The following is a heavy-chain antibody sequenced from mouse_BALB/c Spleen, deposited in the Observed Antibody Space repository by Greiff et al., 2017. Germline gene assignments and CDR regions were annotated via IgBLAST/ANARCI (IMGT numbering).Heavy chain of an antibody. D-gene: IGHD2-4*01. CDR2: ISSGSSTI. CDR3: AREITDYFDY. V-gene: IGHV5-17*02. J-gene: IGHJ2*01. CDR1: GFTFSSFG. Sequence: EVQLVESGGGLVQPGGSRKLSCAASGFTFSSFGMHWVRQAPEKGLEWVAYISSGSSTIYYADTVKGRFTISRDNPKNTLFLQMTSLRSEDTAMYYCAREITDYFDYWGQGTTLTVSS.